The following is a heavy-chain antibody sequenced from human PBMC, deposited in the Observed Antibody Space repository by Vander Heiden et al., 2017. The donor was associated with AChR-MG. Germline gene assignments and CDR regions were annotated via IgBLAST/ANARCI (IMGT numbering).Heavy chain of an antibody. V-gene: IGHV4-34*01. CDR3: ARGNPLVY. CDR2: INHSGST. Sequence: QVQLPQWGAGLLKPSEPLSPTCPYYGWLFSGYYWSWIRQPPGKGLEWIGEINHSGSTNYNPSLKSRVTISVDTSKNQFSLKLSSVTAADTAVYYCARGNPLVYWGQGTLVTVSS. CDR1: GWLFSGYY. J-gene: IGHJ4*02.